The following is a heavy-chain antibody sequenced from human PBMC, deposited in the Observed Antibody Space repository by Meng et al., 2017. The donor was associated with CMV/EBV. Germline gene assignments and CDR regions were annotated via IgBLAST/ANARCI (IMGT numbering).Heavy chain of an antibody. Sequence: QGQLVQSGAEVKKPGASVKVSCKASGYTFTGYYMHWVRQAPGQGLEWMGWINPNSGGTNYAQKFQGRVTMTRDTSISTAYMELSRLRSDDTAVYYCARGQYYYDSSGYYNYFDYWGQGTLVTVSS. D-gene: IGHD3-22*01. V-gene: IGHV1-2*02. CDR3: ARGQYYYDSSGYYNYFDY. CDR1: GYTFTGYY. J-gene: IGHJ4*02. CDR2: INPNSGGT.